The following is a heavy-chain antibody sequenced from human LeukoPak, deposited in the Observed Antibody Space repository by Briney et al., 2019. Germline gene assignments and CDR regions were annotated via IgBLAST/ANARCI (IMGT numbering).Heavy chain of an antibody. Sequence: SETLSLTCTVSGASISGYHWSWIRQPAGKGLRWIGRIYPSGSDYNPSLKSRVTISVDMSKNQFSLKLSSVTATDTAVYYCARVDIVVEPSTNFDCWGQGTLVTVSS. CDR3: ARVDIVVEPSTNFDC. V-gene: IGHV4-4*07. CDR2: IYPSGS. D-gene: IGHD2-2*01. CDR1: GASISGYH. J-gene: IGHJ4*02.